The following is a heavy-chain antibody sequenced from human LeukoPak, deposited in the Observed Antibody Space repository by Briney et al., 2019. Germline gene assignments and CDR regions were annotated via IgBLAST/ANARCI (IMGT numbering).Heavy chain of an antibody. CDR3: AKSQQYGGNTHMILSSFDC. V-gene: IGHV3-30*18. CDR2: ISYDGSNK. J-gene: IGHJ4*02. D-gene: IGHD4-23*01. CDR1: GFTFSSYG. Sequence: GGSLRLSCAASGFTFSSYGMHWVRQAPGKGLEWMAVISYDGSNKYYADSVKGRFTISRDNSKNTLYLQMNSLRAEDTAVYYCAKSQQYGGNTHMILSSFDCWGQGTLVTVSS.